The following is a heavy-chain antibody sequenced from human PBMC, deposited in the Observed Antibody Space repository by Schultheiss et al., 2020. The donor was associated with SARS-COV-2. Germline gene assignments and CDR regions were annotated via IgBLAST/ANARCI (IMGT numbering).Heavy chain of an antibody. J-gene: IGHJ3*02. D-gene: IGHD6-19*01. Sequence: SETLSLTCTVSGDSISSNTYYWGWIRQPPGKGLEWIGSIYYSGSTYYNPSLKSRVTISVDTSKNQFSLKLSSVTAADTAVYYCARDSTVAGTHDAFDIWGQGTMVTVSS. CDR2: IYYSGST. V-gene: IGHV4-39*07. CDR1: GDSISSNTYY. CDR3: ARDSTVAGTHDAFDI.